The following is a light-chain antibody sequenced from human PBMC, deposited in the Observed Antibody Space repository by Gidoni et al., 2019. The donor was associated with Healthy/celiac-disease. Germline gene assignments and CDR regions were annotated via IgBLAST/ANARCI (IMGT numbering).Light chain of an antibody. CDR2: DAP. J-gene: IGKJ1*01. V-gene: IGKV3-11*01. CDR3: QQRSNWPLTWT. CDR1: QSVSSY. Sequence: EIVLTQSPATLSLSPGERATLSCRASQSVSSYLAWDQQKPGQAPRLLIYDAPNRATGIPARFSGSGSGTDFTLTISSLEPEDFAVYYCQQRSNWPLTWTFGQGTKVEIK.